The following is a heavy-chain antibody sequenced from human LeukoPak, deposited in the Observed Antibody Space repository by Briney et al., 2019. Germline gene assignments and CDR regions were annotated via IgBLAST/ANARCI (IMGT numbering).Heavy chain of an antibody. CDR2: IYYSGST. D-gene: IGHD6-13*01. Sequence: SETLSLTCTVSGGSISSYYWSWLRQPPGKGLEWIGYIYYSGSTNYNPSLKSRVTISVGTSKNQFSLKLSSVTAADTAVYYCARDLDSSSWYDWGQGTLVTVSS. CDR3: ARDLDSSSWYD. V-gene: IGHV4-59*01. J-gene: IGHJ4*02. CDR1: GGSISSYY.